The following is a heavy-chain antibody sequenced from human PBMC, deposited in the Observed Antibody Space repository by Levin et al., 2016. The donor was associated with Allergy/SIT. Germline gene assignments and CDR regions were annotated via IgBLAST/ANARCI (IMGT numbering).Heavy chain of an antibody. CDR2: INPNSGGT. CDR3: ASRDGRAGDYYYGMDV. V-gene: IGHV1-2*02. Sequence: WVRQAPGQGLEWMGWINPNSGGTSYAQKFQGRVTMTRDTSISTAYMELSRLRSDDTAVYYCASRDGRAGDYYYGMDVWGQGTTVTVSS. J-gene: IGHJ6*02. D-gene: IGHD4-17*01.